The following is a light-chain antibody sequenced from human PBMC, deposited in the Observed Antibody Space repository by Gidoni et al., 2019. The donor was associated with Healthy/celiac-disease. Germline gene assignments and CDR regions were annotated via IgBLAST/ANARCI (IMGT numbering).Light chain of an antibody. Sequence: DIVMTQSPATLSVSPGERATLSCRASQSVSSNLAWYQQKPSQAPRLLIYGAPTRATGIPARFSGSGSGTEFTLTISSLQSEDFAVYYCQQYNNWPLTWTFGQGTKVEIK. V-gene: IGKV3-15*01. CDR1: QSVSSN. CDR2: GAP. CDR3: QQYNNWPLTWT. J-gene: IGKJ1*01.